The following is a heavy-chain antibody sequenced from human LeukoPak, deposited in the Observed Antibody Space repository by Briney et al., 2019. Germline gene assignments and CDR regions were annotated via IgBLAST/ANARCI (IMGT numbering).Heavy chain of an antibody. CDR3: ARDFYGGNSVFDY. D-gene: IGHD4-23*01. CDR2: ISSSSSYI. J-gene: IGHJ4*02. Sequence: PGGSLRLSCAASGFTFSSYSMNWVRQAPGKGLEWVSSISSSSSYIYYADSVKGRFTISRDNAKNSLYLQMNSLRAEDTAVYYCARDFYGGNSVFDYWGQGTLVTVSS. V-gene: IGHV3-21*01. CDR1: GFTFSSYS.